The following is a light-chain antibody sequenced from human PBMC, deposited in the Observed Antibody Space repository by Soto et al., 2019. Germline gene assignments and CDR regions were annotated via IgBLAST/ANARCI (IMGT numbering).Light chain of an antibody. V-gene: IGLV2-14*01. CDR2: YVS. J-gene: IGLJ1*01. CDR3: GSYTRSSSLGD. CDR1: SSDVGGYNY. Sequence: QSALTQPASVSGSPGQSITISCTGTSSDVGGYNYVSWYQQHPGKAHTLMIYYVSNRPSGVSKRFSGSKSGNMASLTISGRRAEHEAEYYYGSYTRSSSLGDFGTGKKLTVL.